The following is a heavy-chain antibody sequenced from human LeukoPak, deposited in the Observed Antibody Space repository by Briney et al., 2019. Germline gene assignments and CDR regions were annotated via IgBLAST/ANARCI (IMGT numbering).Heavy chain of an antibody. CDR2: MNPNSGNT. CDR1: GYTFTIYD. V-gene: IGHV1-8*01. CDR3: ARGGGYDFWSGYSDDAFDI. Sequence: ASVKVSCKASGYTFTIYDINWVRQATGQGLEWMGWMNPNSGNTGYAQKFQGRVTMTRNTSISTAYMELSSLRSEDTAVYYCARGGGYDFWSGYSDDAFDIWGQGTMVTVSS. J-gene: IGHJ3*02. D-gene: IGHD3-3*01.